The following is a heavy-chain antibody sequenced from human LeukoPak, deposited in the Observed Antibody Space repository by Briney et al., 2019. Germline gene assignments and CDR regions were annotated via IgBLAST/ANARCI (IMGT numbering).Heavy chain of an antibody. V-gene: IGHV1-3*01. CDR3: ARDLGDGYNPLLDF. J-gene: IGHJ4*02. D-gene: IGHD5-24*01. CDR1: GYTFTSYA. CDR2: INAGNGNT. Sequence: ASVKVSCKASGYTFTSYAMHWVRQAPGQRLEWRGWINAGNGNTKYSQKFQGRVTITRDTSASTAYMDLSSLRSEDTAVYYCARDLGDGYNPLLDFWGQGTLVTVSS.